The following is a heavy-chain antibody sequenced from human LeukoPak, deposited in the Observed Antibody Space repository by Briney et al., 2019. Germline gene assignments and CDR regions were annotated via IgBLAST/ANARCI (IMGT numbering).Heavy chain of an antibody. CDR3: ARVETRDGYNYGYFDY. CDR2: IYYSGST. D-gene: IGHD5-24*01. Sequence: SETLSLTCTVSGGSISSYYWSWIRQPPGKGLEWIGYIYYSGSTNYNPSLKSRVTISVDTSKNQFSLKLSSVTAADMAVYYCARVETRDGYNYGYFDYWGQGTLVTVSS. V-gene: IGHV4-59*01. CDR1: GGSISSYY. J-gene: IGHJ4*02.